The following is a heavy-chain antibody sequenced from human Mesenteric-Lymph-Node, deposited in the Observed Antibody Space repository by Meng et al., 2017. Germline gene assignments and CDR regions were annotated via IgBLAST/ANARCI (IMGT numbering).Heavy chain of an antibody. CDR2: IWYDGSNP. CDR3: ARDAQAGSGSEH. V-gene: IGHV3-33*01. CDR1: GFTFSDYG. D-gene: IGHD1-26*01. Sequence: GESLKISCAASGFTFSDYGMHWVRQAPGKGLEWVAVIWYDGSNPDYADSVKGRFTISRDNSKNTLYLQMNSLRAEDTAIYYCARDAQAGSGSEHWGQGTLVTVSS. J-gene: IGHJ1*01.